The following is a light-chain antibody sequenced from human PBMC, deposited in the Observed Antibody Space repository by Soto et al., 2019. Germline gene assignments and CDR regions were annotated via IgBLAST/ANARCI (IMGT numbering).Light chain of an antibody. CDR2: AAS. Sequence: DIQMSQSPSYLSASVGDRVTNICRASQGISSYLNWYQQKPGKAPTLLIYAASSLESGVPSRFSGSGSGTDFTLTISSLQPEAFATYYCQQSYSTLALTFGGGTKVDIK. V-gene: IGKV1-39*01. CDR1: QGISSY. CDR3: QQSYSTLALT. J-gene: IGKJ4*01.